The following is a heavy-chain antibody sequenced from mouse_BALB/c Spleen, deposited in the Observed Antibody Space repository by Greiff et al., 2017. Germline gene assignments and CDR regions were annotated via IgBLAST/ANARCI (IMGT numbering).Heavy chain of an antibody. J-gene: IGHJ2*01. Sequence: VQLQQSGAELVKPGASVKLSCTASGFNIKDPYMHWVKQRPEQGLEWIGRIDPANGNTKYDPKFQGKATITADTSSNTAYLQLSSLTSEDTAVYYCARGNYYFDYWGQGTTLTVSS. V-gene: IGHV14-3*02. CDR2: IDPANGNT. CDR1: GFNIKDPY. CDR3: ARGNYYFDY. D-gene: IGHD2-1*01.